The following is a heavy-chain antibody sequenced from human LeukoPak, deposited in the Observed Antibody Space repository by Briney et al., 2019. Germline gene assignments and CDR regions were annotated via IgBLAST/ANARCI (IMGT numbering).Heavy chain of an antibody. CDR2: ISGSGGST. CDR1: GFTFSSHA. V-gene: IGHV3-23*01. J-gene: IGHJ4*02. CDR3: ARAGGGWYIWDY. D-gene: IGHD2-15*01. Sequence: GGSLRLPCAASGFTFSSHAMSWVRQAPGKGLEWVSGISGSGGSTYYADSVKGRFTISRDNSKNTLYLQMNSLRAEDTAVYYCARAGGGWYIWDYWGQGTLVTVSS.